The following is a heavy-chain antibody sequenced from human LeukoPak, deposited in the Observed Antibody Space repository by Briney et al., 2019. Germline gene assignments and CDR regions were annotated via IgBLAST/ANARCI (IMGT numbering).Heavy chain of an antibody. Sequence: ASVKVSCKAFGYTFTGYYMHWVRQAPGQGLEWMGWINPNSGGTNYAQKFQGRVTMTRDTSISTAYMELSRLRSDDTAVYYCARVLLPSRITMVQQIQHWGQGTLVTVSS. CDR1: GYTFTGYY. J-gene: IGHJ1*01. V-gene: IGHV1-2*02. CDR2: INPNSGGT. D-gene: IGHD3-10*01. CDR3: ARVLLPSRITMVQQIQH.